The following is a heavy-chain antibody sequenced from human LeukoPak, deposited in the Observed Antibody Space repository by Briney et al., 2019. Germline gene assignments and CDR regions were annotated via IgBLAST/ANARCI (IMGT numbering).Heavy chain of an antibody. CDR3: AKAVGSGPHYYYYMDV. J-gene: IGHJ6*03. D-gene: IGHD3-10*01. CDR2: ISGSGGST. V-gene: IGHV3-23*01. CDR1: GFTFSGYG. Sequence: HAGGSLGFSGEASGFTFSGYGMSWVRKAPGKGLEWSSPISGSGGSTYYADSVKGRFTISRDNSKNTLYVQMNSLRAEDTAVYYCAKAVGSGPHYYYYMDVWGKGTTVTVSS.